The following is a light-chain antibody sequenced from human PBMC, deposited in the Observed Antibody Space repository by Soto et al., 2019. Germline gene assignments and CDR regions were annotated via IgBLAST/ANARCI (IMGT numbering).Light chain of an antibody. CDR2: AAS. V-gene: IGKV1-39*01. CDR3: QQSYNVPLT. J-gene: IGKJ4*01. Sequence: DVQMTQSPSSLSASVGDRVTITCRTSQSISNYLNWYQQTAGKAPKLLIYAASSLQSGVPSRFSGTGSGTDFTLTITSLQPEDSATYYCQQSYNVPLTFGGGTKVEIK. CDR1: QSISNY.